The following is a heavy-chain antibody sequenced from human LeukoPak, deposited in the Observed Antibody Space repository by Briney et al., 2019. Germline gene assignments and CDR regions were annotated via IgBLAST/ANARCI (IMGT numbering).Heavy chain of an antibody. Sequence: ASVMVSCKASGGTFSSYAISWVRQAPGQGLEWMGGIVPIFGTANYAQKFQGRVTITTDESTSTAYMELSSLRSEDTAVYYCARALVESDYGDYYYYYYMDVWGKGTTVTVSS. D-gene: IGHD4-17*01. V-gene: IGHV1-69*05. CDR2: IVPIFGTA. J-gene: IGHJ6*03. CDR1: GGTFSSYA. CDR3: ARALVESDYGDYYYYYYMDV.